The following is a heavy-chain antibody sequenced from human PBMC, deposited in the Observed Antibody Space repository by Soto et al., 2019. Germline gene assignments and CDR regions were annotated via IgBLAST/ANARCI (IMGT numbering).Heavy chain of an antibody. V-gene: IGHV3-33*01. CDR3: AREMITFGGVIDPYYYGMDV. CDR1: GFTFSSYG. D-gene: IGHD3-16*02. CDR2: IWYDGSNK. Sequence: XGSLRLSFPASGFTFSSYGMHWVRQAPGRGLDWVAVIWYDGSNKYYADSVKGRFTISRDNSKNTLYLQMNSLRAEDTAVYYCAREMITFGGVIDPYYYGMDVWGQGTTVTVSS. J-gene: IGHJ6*02.